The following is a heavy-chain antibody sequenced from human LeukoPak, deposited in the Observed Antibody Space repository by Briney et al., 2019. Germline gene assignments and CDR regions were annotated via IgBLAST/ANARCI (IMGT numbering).Heavy chain of an antibody. D-gene: IGHD1-1*01. J-gene: IGHJ4*02. Sequence: GGSLRLSCAAPGFTFSSYGMHWVRQAPGKGLEWVAFIRYDGSNKYYADSVKGRFTNSRDNSKNTLYLQINSLRVEDTAVYYCAKDTPTTGYHLDSWGQGTLVTVSS. V-gene: IGHV3-30*02. CDR2: IRYDGSNK. CDR1: GFTFSSYG. CDR3: AKDTPTTGYHLDS.